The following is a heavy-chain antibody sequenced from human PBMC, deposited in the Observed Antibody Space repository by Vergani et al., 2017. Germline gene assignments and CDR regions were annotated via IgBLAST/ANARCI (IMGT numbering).Heavy chain of an antibody. J-gene: IGHJ6*02. CDR3: AXSSLYYDILTGYYPYYYYGMDV. D-gene: IGHD3-9*01. V-gene: IGHV1-69*06. CDR1: GGTFSSYA. CDR2: IIPIFGTA. Sequence: QVQLVQSGAEVKKPGSSVKVSCKASGGTFSSYAINWVRQAPGQGLEWMGGIIPIFGTANYAQKFQGRVTITADKSTSTAYMELSSLRSEDTAVYYCAXSSLYYDILTGYYPYYYYGMDVWGQGTTVTVSS.